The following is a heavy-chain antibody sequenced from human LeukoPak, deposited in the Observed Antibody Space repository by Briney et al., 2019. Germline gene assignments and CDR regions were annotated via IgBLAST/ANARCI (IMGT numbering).Heavy chain of an antibody. V-gene: IGHV4-39*07. CDR3: ARETEPTYYDILTGRARVWYFDY. CDR1: GGSISSSSYY. J-gene: IGHJ4*02. CDR2: IYYSGST. D-gene: IGHD3-9*01. Sequence: SETLSLTCTVSGGSISSSSYYWGWIRQPPGKGLEWIGSIYYSGSTYYNPSLKSRVTISVDTSRNQFSLKLSSVTAEDTAVYYCARETEPTYYDILTGRARVWYFDYWGQGTLVTVSS.